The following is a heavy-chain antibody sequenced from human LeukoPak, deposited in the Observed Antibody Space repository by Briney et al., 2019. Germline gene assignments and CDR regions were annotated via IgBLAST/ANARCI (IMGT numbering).Heavy chain of an antibody. CDR3: ARRRPDHWYFDL. J-gene: IGHJ2*01. CDR2: ISYSGST. CDR1: GGSISSSSYY. Sequence: SETLSLTCTVSGGSISSSSYYWGWIRPPPGKGLEWIGSISYSGSTYYNPSLKSRVTVSVDASKDQFSLKLSSVTAADTAVYYCARRRPDHWYFDLWGRGTLVTVSS. V-gene: IGHV4-39*01.